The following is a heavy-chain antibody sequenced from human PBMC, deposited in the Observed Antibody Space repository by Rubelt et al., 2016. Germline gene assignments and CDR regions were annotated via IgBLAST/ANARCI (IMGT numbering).Heavy chain of an antibody. J-gene: IGHJ6*02. D-gene: IGHD6-19*01. CDR1: GYSISSGYY. CDR2: IYYSGST. V-gene: IGHV4-38-2*02. Sequence: QVQLQESGPGLVKPSETLSLTCTVSGYSISSGYYWGWIRQPPGKGLEWIGYIYYSGSTYYNPSLKSRVTISVDTSKNQFSLKLSSVTAADTAVYYCARGGSGWYIVYYYGMDVWGQGTTVTVSS. CDR3: ARGGSGWYIVYYYGMDV.